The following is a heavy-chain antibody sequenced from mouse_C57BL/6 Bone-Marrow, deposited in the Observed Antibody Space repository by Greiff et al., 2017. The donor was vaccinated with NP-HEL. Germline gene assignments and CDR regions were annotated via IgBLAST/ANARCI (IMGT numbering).Heavy chain of an antibody. CDR3: ARDDGYYLYYFDD. CDR1: GYTFTSYW. D-gene: IGHD2-3*01. J-gene: IGHJ2*01. CDR2: IDPNSGGT. V-gene: IGHV1-72*01. Sequence: QVQLQQPGAELVKPGASVKLSCKASGYTFTSYWMHWVKQRPGLGLEWIGRIDPNSGGTKYNEKFKRKATVTVDKPSSTAYMHLSRLTSEDSAVYYCARDDGYYLYYFDDWGEGTTLTVSS.